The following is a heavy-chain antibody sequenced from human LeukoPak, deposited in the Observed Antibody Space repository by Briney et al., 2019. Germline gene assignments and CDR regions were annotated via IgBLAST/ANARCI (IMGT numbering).Heavy chain of an antibody. J-gene: IGHJ4*02. D-gene: IGHD2-2*01. CDR1: GGSFSGYY. CDR3: ARAYRYCSSTRCYFDY. CDR2: INHSGST. Sequence: SETLSLTCAVYGGSFSGYYWSWIRQPPGKGLEWIGEINHSGSTNYNPSLKSRVTISVDTSKNQFSLKLSSVTAVDTAVYYCARAYRYCSSTRCYFDYWGQGTLVTVSS. V-gene: IGHV4-34*01.